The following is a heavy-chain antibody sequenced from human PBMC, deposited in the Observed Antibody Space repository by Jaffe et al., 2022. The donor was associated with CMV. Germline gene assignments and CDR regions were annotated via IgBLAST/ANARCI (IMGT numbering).Heavy chain of an antibody. CDR3: VRTNWNRGITYYFDC. J-gene: IGHJ4*02. V-gene: IGHV2-26*01. CDR2: IFWSDGK. Sequence: QVTLKESGPVLVKPTETLTLTCTVSGFSLSDTRMGVSWIRQPPGKALEWLADIFWSDGKSHGATYLKNRLTISKDTSRSQVVLTMTNVDPVDTATYYCVRTNWNRGITYYFDCWGQGTLVTVSS. CDR1: GFSLSDTRMG. D-gene: IGHD3-10*01.